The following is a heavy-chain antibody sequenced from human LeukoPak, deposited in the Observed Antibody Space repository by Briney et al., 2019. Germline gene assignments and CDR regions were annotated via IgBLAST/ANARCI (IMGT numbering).Heavy chain of an antibody. Sequence: GGSLRLSCAASGFTVSSNYMSWVRQAPGKGLEWVSSISSSSSYIYYADSVKGRFTISRDNAKNSLYLQMNSLRAGDTAVYYCARDPPFYCSSTSCSRDYWGQGTLVTVSS. D-gene: IGHD2-2*01. CDR1: GFTVSSNY. V-gene: IGHV3-21*01. CDR3: ARDPPFYCSSTSCSRDY. CDR2: ISSSSSYI. J-gene: IGHJ4*02.